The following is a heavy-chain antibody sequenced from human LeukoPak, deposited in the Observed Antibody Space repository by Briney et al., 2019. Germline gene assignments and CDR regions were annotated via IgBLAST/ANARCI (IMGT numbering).Heavy chain of an antibody. CDR3: ARAFRPNYFDY. Sequence: PSQTLSLTCTVSGGSISSGDYYWSRIRQPPGKGLEWIGYIYYSGSTNYNPSLKSRVTISVDTSKNQFSLKLSSVTAADTAVYYCARAFRPNYFDYWGQGTLVTVSS. D-gene: IGHD2-21*01. J-gene: IGHJ4*02. V-gene: IGHV4-61*08. CDR1: GGSISSGDYY. CDR2: IYYSGST.